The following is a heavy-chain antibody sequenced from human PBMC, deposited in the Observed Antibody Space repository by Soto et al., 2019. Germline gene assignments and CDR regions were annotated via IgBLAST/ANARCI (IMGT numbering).Heavy chain of an antibody. D-gene: IGHD1-26*01. CDR1: GYSFTDYH. J-gene: IGHJ4*02. V-gene: IGHV1-2*04. Sequence: ASVKVSCKASGYSFTDYHIHWVRQAPGQGLEWLGRINPKSGGTSTAQKFQGWVTMTTNRFTSTVYMDLKSLTSDDTAVYYCARDRGSGSYYLGPYYFDYWGQGTLVTVS. CDR3: ARDRGSGSYYLGPYYFDY. CDR2: INPKSGGT.